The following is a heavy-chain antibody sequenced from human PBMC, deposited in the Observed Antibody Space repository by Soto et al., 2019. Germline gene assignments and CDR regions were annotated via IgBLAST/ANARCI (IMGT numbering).Heavy chain of an antibody. Sequence: GXSXKVSFKASGGTXTSYAIRLVRQAPGQGLEWIGGIIPIFGTANYAQKFQGRVTITADESTSTAYMELSSLRSEETAVYYCAIRKEMATIYEPWFAPWGQGTLGTVSS. CDR2: IIPIFGTA. V-gene: IGHV1-69*13. D-gene: IGHD5-12*01. CDR3: AIRKEMATIYEPWFAP. J-gene: IGHJ5*02. CDR1: GGTXTSYA.